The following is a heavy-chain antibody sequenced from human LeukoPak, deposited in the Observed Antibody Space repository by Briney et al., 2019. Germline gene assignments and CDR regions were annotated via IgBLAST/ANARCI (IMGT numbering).Heavy chain of an antibody. CDR1: GFTFSNYE. V-gene: IGHV3-48*03. D-gene: IGHD2-15*01. CDR3: ATGGACSGGSCYGYFDY. Sequence: GGSLRLSCAASGFTFSNYEMNWVRQAPGKGLEWVSYISSRDSIIYYADYVKGRFTISRDNAKNSLYLLMNSLRAEDTAVYYCATGGACSGGSCYGYFDYWGQGTLVTVSS. J-gene: IGHJ4*02. CDR2: ISSRDSII.